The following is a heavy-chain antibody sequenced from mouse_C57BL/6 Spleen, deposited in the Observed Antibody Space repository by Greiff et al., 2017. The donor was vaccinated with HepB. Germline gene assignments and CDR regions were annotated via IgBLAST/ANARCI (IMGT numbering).Heavy chain of an antibody. CDR3: ARSPYYGSSYEWYFDV. CDR2: IHPNSGST. D-gene: IGHD1-1*01. Sequence: QVQLQQPGAELVKPGASVKLSCKASGYTFTSYWMHWVKQRPGQGLEWIGMIHPNSGSTNYNEKFKSKATLTVDKSSSTAYMQLSSLTSEDSAVYYCARSPYYGSSYEWYFDVWGTGTTVTVSS. CDR1: GYTFTSYW. J-gene: IGHJ1*03. V-gene: IGHV1-64*01.